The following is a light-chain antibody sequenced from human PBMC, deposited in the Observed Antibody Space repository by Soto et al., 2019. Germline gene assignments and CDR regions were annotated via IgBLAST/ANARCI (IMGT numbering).Light chain of an antibody. V-gene: IGLV2-14*01. CDR2: EVS. Sequence: QSALTQPASVSGSPGQSITISCTGTSSDVGYYNYVSWYQQHPGKAPKLMIYEVSNRPSGVSNRFSGSKSGSTASLTISGLQAEDEADYYCSSYTTSSTLVVFGGGTQLTVL. CDR3: SSYTTSSTLVV. J-gene: IGLJ3*02. CDR1: SSDVGYYNY.